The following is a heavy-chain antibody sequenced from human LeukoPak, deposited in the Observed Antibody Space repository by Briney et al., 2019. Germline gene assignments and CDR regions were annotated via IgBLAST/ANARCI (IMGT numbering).Heavy chain of an antibody. J-gene: IGHJ6*02. CDR1: GGTFSSYA. V-gene: IGHV1-69*04. Sequence: GASVKVSCKASGGTFSSYAISWLRQAPGQGLEWMGRIIPILGIANYAQKFQGRVTITADKSTSTAYMELSSLRSEDTAVYYCAGMVVAATRHEEYYYYGMDVWGQGTTVTVSS. CDR3: AGMVVAATRHEEYYYYGMDV. D-gene: IGHD2-15*01. CDR2: IIPILGIA.